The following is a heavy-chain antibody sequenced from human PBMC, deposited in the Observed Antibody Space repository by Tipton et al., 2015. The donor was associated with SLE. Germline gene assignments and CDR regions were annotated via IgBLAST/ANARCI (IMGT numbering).Heavy chain of an antibody. J-gene: IGHJ6*02. CDR3: ARERTYGDYFYYYAVDV. D-gene: IGHD4-17*01. CDR1: GGSINRAAYS. CDR2: IYHSGST. Sequence: TLSLTCDVSGGSINRAAYSWSWVRQPPGKGLEWIGHIYHSGSTYYNPSLKSRVTISVDGSRNQFSLNLRSVTAADTAVYYCARERTYGDYFYYYAVDVWGQGTTVTVSS. V-gene: IGHV4-30-2*01.